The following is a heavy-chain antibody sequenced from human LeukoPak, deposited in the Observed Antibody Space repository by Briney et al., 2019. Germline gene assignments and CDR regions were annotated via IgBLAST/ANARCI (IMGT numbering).Heavy chain of an antibody. CDR1: GFTFSNYA. D-gene: IGHD3-22*01. CDR2: ISYDGNNK. CDR3: ARDGTYYYDSSGTSAPRYYFDY. J-gene: IGHJ4*02. V-gene: IGHV3-30-3*01. Sequence: GRSLRLSCAASGFTFSNYAMHWVRQAPGKGLEWVAVISYDGNNKYYADSVKGRFTISRDNSKNTLYLQMNSLRAEDTAVYYCARDGTYYYDSSGTSAPRYYFDYWGQGTLVTVSS.